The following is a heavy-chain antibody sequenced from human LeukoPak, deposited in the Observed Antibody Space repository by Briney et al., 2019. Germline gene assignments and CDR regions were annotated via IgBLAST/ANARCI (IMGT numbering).Heavy chain of an antibody. CDR1: GYTFTSYG. CDR2: ISAYNGNT. Sequence: ASVKVSCKASGYTFTSYGISWVRQAPGQGLEWMGWISAYNGNTNYAQKLQGRVTMTTDTSTSTACMELRSLRSDDTAVYYCARLRAIAARPFTGFDYWGQGTLVTVSS. D-gene: IGHD6-6*01. J-gene: IGHJ4*02. CDR3: ARLRAIAARPFTGFDY. V-gene: IGHV1-18*01.